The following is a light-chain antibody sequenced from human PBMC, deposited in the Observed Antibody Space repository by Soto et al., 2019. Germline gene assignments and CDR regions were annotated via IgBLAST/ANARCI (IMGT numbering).Light chain of an antibody. Sequence: DIQMTQSPSSLSASVGDRVTITCRASQDIRDYLVWYQQRPGKVPSLLIYAASTLQSGVPSRFSGSGFGTDFTLTISSLQSEDVATYYCQKYGVAPYTFGHGTKVDLK. CDR1: QDIRDY. CDR2: AAS. V-gene: IGKV1-27*01. J-gene: IGKJ3*01. CDR3: QKYGVAPYT.